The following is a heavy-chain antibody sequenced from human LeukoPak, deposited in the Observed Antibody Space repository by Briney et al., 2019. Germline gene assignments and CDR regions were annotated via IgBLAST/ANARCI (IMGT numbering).Heavy chain of an antibody. J-gene: IGHJ4*02. CDR2: ISSSSSTI. V-gene: IGHV3-48*04. CDR3: AGAPTFYYDSSGYSPFFDY. D-gene: IGHD3-22*01. Sequence: AGGSLRLSCAASGFTFRSYSMNWVRQAPGKGLEWVSYISSSSSTIYYADSVKGRFTISRDNAKNSLYLQMNSLRAEDTAVYYCAGAPTFYYDSSGYSPFFDYWGQGTLVTVSS. CDR1: GFTFRSYS.